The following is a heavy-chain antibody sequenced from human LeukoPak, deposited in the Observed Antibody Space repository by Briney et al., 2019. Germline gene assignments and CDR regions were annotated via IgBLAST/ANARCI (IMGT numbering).Heavy chain of an antibody. V-gene: IGHV3-53*01. CDR1: GFTVSSSY. Sequence: GRSLRLSCAASGFTVSSSYMSWVRQAPGKGLEWDSVIYSGGSTYYADSVKGRFTISRDNSKNTLYLQMNSLRAEDTAVYYCAREIRSSSWGYFDYWGQGTLVTVSS. CDR2: IYSGGST. CDR3: AREIRSSSWGYFDY. D-gene: IGHD6-13*01. J-gene: IGHJ4*02.